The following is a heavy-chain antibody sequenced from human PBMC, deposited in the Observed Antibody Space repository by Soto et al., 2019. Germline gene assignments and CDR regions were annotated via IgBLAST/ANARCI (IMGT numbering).Heavy chain of an antibody. D-gene: IGHD3-9*01. Sequence: GGSVRLSCAASGFTFSSYAMSWVRQAPGKGLEWVSAISGSGGSTYYADSVKGRFTISRDNSKNTLYLQMNSLRAEDTAVYYCAKDADYDILTGPHSTYYYYGMDVWGQGTTVTVS. J-gene: IGHJ6*02. CDR1: GFTFSSYA. CDR3: AKDADYDILTGPHSTYYYYGMDV. V-gene: IGHV3-23*01. CDR2: ISGSGGST.